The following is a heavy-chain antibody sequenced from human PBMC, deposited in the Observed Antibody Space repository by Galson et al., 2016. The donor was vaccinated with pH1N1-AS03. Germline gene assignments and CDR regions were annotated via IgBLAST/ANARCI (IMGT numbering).Heavy chain of an antibody. J-gene: IGHJ6*03. V-gene: IGHV4-39*07. CDR1: NGSVTNSAYY. D-gene: IGHD3-22*01. Sequence: ETLSLTCTVSNGSVTNSAYYWGWVRQSPGKGLEWIGSISYSETPYYNPSLKSRVTISIDSSKTHFSLTLRSVTAADTAVYYCARNVGLDYASSGPWNYMDVWGRGATVIVSS. CDR3: ARNVGLDYASSGPWNYMDV. CDR2: ISYSETP.